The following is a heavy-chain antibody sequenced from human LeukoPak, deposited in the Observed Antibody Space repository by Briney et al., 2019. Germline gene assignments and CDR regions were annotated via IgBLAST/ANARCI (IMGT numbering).Heavy chain of an antibody. D-gene: IGHD6-6*01. Sequence: GGSLRLSCAASGFTFSSYWMNWVRQAPGKGLEWVATIKQDGRDKYYVDSVKGRFTISRDDAKNSLYLQMNSLRAEDTAVYYCAKWKYSNSGIDDYWGQGTLVTVSS. CDR3: AKWKYSNSGIDDY. J-gene: IGHJ4*02. V-gene: IGHV3-7*03. CDR2: IKQDGRDK. CDR1: GFTFSSYW.